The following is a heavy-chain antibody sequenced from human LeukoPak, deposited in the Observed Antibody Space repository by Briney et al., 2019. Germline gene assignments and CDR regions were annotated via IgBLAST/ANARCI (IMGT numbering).Heavy chain of an antibody. CDR2: ISSSGSTI. V-gene: IGHV3-11*04. Sequence: KAGGSLRLSCAASGFTFSDYYMSWIRQAPGKGLEWVSYISSSGSTIYYADSVKGRFTISRDNAKNSLYLQMNSLRAEDTAVYYCARAGPSSSWHQFDYWGQGTLVTVSS. D-gene: IGHD6-13*01. J-gene: IGHJ4*02. CDR1: GFTFSDYY. CDR3: ARAGPSSSWHQFDY.